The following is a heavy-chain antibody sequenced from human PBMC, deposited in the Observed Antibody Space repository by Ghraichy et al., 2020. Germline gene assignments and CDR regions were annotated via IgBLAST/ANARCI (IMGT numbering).Heavy chain of an antibody. V-gene: IGHV3-43*02. CDR2: ISGDGGST. Sequence: GGSLRLSCVASGFTFDDYAMHWVRQAPGKGLEWVSLISGDGGSTYYADSVKGRFTISRDNSKNSLYLQMNSLRTEDTALYYCAKEVTIFGVAPVDPWGQGTLVTVSS. CDR1: GFTFDDYA. D-gene: IGHD3-3*01. J-gene: IGHJ5*02. CDR3: AKEVTIFGVAPVDP.